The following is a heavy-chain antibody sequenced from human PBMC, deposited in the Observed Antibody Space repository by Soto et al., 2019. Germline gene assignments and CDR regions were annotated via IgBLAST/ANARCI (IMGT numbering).Heavy chain of an antibody. D-gene: IGHD6-19*01. CDR1: GFTFSSYG. V-gene: IGHV3-33*01. J-gene: IGHJ4*02. CDR3: ARDVIAVAGTRSYFDY. Sequence: PGGSLRLSCAASGFTFSSYGMHWFRQAPGKGLEWVAVIWYDGSNKYYADSVKGRFTISRDNSKNTLYLQMNSLRAEDTAVYYCARDVIAVAGTRSYFDYWGQGTLVTVSS. CDR2: IWYDGSNK.